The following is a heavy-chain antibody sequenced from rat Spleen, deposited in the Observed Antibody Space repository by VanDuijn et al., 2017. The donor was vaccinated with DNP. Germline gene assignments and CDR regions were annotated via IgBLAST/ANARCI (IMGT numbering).Heavy chain of an antibody. CDR3: ARFIAGYYFDY. CDR2: IWSSGGT. Sequence: QVQLKESGPGLVQPSQTLSLTCTISGLSLTSNSINWIRHPPGKGLEWLGVIWSSGGTDYNSAIKSRLSISRDTSKSQVFLNMNSLQTEDTAMYFCARFIAGYYFDYWGQGVMVTVSS. D-gene: IGHD4-3*01. CDR1: GLSLTSNS. V-gene: IGHV2-47*01. J-gene: IGHJ2*01.